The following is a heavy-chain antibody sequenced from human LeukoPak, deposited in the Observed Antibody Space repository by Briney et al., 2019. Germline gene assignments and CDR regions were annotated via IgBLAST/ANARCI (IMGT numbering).Heavy chain of an antibody. CDR1: GFTFDDYA. J-gene: IGHJ4*02. Sequence: PGGSLRLSCAASGFTFDDYAMHWVRQAPGKGLEWVPGISWNSGSIGYADSVKGRFTISRDNAKNSLYLQMDSLRAEDMALYYCAKDMGGYYGSGTPFDYWGQGTLVTVSS. V-gene: IGHV3-9*03. CDR2: ISWNSGSI. CDR3: AKDMGGYYGSGTPFDY. D-gene: IGHD3-10*01.